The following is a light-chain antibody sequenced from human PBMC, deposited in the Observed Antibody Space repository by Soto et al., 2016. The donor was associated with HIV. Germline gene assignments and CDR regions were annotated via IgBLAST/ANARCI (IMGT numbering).Light chain of an antibody. J-gene: IGKJ2*01. CDR1: QSISIW. Sequence: DIQMTQSPSTLSASVGDRVTITCRASQSISIWVAWYQQKPGKPPKLLIYKASTLENGVPSRFSGNASGTEFTLTITSLQPDDFATYYCQQYNSYSDYTFGQGTKLEIK. V-gene: IGKV1-5*03. CDR3: QQYNSYSDYT. CDR2: KAS.